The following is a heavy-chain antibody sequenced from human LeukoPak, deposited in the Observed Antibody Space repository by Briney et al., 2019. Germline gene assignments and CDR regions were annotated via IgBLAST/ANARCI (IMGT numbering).Heavy chain of an antibody. CDR3: ARQGGYFDY. Sequence: SETLSLTCTVSGGSISSSSYYWGWIRQPPGKGLEWIGSIYYSGSTHYNPSLKSRVTISVDTSKNQFSLKLSSVTAADTAVYYCARQGGYFDYWGQGTLVTVSS. J-gene: IGHJ4*02. D-gene: IGHD1-26*01. V-gene: IGHV4-39*01. CDR2: IYYSGST. CDR1: GGSISSSSYY.